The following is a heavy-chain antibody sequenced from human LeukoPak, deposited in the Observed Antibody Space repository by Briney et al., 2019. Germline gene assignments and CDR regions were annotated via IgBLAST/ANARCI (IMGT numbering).Heavy chain of an antibody. CDR1: GGSISSGDYY. CDR3: ARGDGDYAAFDI. D-gene: IGHD4-17*01. V-gene: IGHV4-30-4*01. Sequence: SQTLSLTCTVSGGSISSGDYYWSWIRQPPGKGLEWMGCIYNSGSTYNNPSLKSRVTISVDTSKNQFSLKLSSVTAADTAVYYCARGDGDYAAFDIWGQGTMVTVSS. J-gene: IGHJ3*02. CDR2: IYNSGST.